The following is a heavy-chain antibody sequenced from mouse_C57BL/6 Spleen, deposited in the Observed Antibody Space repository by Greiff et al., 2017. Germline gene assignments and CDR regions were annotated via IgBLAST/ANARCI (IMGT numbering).Heavy chain of an antibody. CDR1: GYTFTSYW. CDR2: INPRSGYT. D-gene: IGHD4-1*02. V-gene: IGHV1-7*01. J-gene: IGHJ3*01. CDR3: AIQSQLGFAY. Sequence: QVQLQQSGAELAKPGASVKLSCKASGYTFTSYWMHWVNQRPGQGLEWIGYINPRSGYTKYNQKFKDKATLTAEKASSTAYMQLSSLTYEDSSVYYCAIQSQLGFAYWGQGTLVTVSA.